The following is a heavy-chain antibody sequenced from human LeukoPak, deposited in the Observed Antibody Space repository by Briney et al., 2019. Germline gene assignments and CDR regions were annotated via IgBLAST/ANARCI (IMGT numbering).Heavy chain of an antibody. J-gene: IGHJ4*02. CDR2: ISTTGGGT. Sequence: GGSLRLSCAASRFTFSNYAMSWVRQAPGKGLEWVSTISTTGGGTYYADSAKGRFTISRDNSKKTLFLQLNSLRDDDTAIYYCAKTSLATAVGAHYLGSWGQGTLIIVSS. V-gene: IGHV3-23*01. CDR3: AKTSLATAVGAHYLGS. D-gene: IGHD6-6*01. CDR1: RFTFSNYA.